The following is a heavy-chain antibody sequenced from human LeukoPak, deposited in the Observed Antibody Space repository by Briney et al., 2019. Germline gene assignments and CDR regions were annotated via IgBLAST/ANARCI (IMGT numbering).Heavy chain of an antibody. V-gene: IGHV4-59*01. CDR1: GGSIRSYY. CDR3: ARGRNDNGGMFFDS. D-gene: IGHD4-23*01. Sequence: SETLSLTCTVSGGSIRSYYWSWIRQAPGKGLEWIGFISYSGYTSYSPSLKSRVAISVDTSKSQFSLRLRSMTAAGTAIYYCARGRNDNGGMFFDSWAQGTLVTVSS. J-gene: IGHJ4*02. CDR2: ISYSGYT.